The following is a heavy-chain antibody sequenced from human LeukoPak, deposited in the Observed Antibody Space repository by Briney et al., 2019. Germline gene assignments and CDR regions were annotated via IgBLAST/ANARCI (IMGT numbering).Heavy chain of an antibody. CDR1: GGSISSYY. J-gene: IGHJ4*02. D-gene: IGHD3-22*01. CDR2: IYYSGST. V-gene: IGHV4-59*08. Sequence: SETLSLTCTVSGGSISSYYWSWIRQPPGKGLEWIGYIYYSGSTNYNPSLKSRVTISVDTSKNQFSLKLSSVTAADTAVYYCARRTYYYDSSGYHTRGYYLDYWGQGTLVTVSS. CDR3: ARRTYYYDSSGYHTRGYYLDY.